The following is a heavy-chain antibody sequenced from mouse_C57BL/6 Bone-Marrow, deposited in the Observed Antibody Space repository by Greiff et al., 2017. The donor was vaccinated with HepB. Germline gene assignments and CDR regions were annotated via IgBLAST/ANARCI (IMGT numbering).Heavy chain of an antibody. CDR3: AREIPYYYGSSYEHY. CDR2: IYPRSGNT. Sequence: QVQLQQSGAELARPGASVKLSCKASGYTFTSYGISWVKQRTGQGLEWIGEIYPRSGNTYYNEKFKGKATLTADKSSSTAYMELRSLTSKDSAVYFCAREIPYYYGSSYEHYWGQGTTLTVTS. J-gene: IGHJ2*01. CDR1: GYTFTSYG. V-gene: IGHV1-81*01. D-gene: IGHD1-1*01.